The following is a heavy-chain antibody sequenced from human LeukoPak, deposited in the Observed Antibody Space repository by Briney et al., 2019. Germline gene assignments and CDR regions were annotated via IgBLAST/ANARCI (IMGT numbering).Heavy chain of an antibody. V-gene: IGHV3-23*01. Sequence: PGGSLRLSCSASGFTFSTYDMSWVRQAPGEGLEWVSAIRGSGGVTYYTDSVKGRFTISRDNAKNSLYLQMNSLRAEDTAVYYCARGGNDYGDTYWYFDLWGRGTLVTVSS. CDR3: ARGGNDYGDTYWYFDL. D-gene: IGHD4-17*01. CDR1: GFTFSTYD. J-gene: IGHJ2*01. CDR2: IRGSGGVT.